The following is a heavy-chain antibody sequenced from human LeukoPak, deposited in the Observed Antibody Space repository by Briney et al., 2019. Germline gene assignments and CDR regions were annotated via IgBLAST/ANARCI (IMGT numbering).Heavy chain of an antibody. Sequence: SETLSLTCTVSGGSISSYYWSWIRQPAGKGLEWIGRIYTSGCTNYNPSLKSRVTMSVDTSKNQFSLKLSSVTAADTAVYYCARWCSSTSCYSTRRAFDIWGQGTMVTVSS. CDR3: ARWCSSTSCYSTRRAFDI. CDR1: GGSISSYY. CDR2: IYTSGCT. D-gene: IGHD2-2*02. J-gene: IGHJ3*02. V-gene: IGHV4-4*07.